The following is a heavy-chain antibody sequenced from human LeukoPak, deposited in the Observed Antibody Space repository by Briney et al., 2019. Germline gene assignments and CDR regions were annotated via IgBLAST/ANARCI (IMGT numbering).Heavy chain of an antibody. J-gene: IGHJ6*03. CDR1: GFSFSSYN. Sequence: GGSLRLSCAASGFSFSSYNMNWVRQAPGKGLEWVSAISGSGGSTYYADSVKGRFTISRDNSKNTLYLQMNSLRAEDTAVYYCAKSLENSVGYAYYYYYYMDVWGKGTTVTVSS. D-gene: IGHD2-2*01. CDR2: ISGSGGST. V-gene: IGHV3-23*01. CDR3: AKSLENSVGYAYYYYYYMDV.